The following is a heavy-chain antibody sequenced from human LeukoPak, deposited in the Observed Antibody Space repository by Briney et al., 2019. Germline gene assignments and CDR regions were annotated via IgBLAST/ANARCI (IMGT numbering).Heavy chain of an antibody. J-gene: IGHJ4*02. Sequence: PGGSLRLSCAASKFTFSSYAMNWVRQASGKGLEYVSAISSNGGSTYYADSVKGRFTISRDNSKNTLYLQMSSLRAEDTAVYYCVKDRAQVRGVFFDYWGQGTLVTVSS. CDR2: ISSNGGST. D-gene: IGHD3-10*01. CDR1: KFTFSSYA. V-gene: IGHV3-64D*06. CDR3: VKDRAQVRGVFFDY.